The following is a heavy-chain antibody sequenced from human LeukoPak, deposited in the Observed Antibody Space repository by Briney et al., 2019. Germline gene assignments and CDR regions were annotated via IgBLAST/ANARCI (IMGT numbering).Heavy chain of an antibody. J-gene: IGHJ3*02. CDR3: AKAAPYYYDSSGYYTLRGDNAFDI. CDR2: ISWNSGSI. CDR1: GFTFDDYA. V-gene: IGHV3-9*01. Sequence: GRSLRLSCAASGFTFDDYAMHWVRQAPGKGLEWVSGISWNSGSIGYADSVKGRFTISRDNAKNSLYLQMNSLRAEDTALYYCAKAAPYYYDSSGYYTLRGDNAFDIWGQGTMATVSS. D-gene: IGHD3-22*01.